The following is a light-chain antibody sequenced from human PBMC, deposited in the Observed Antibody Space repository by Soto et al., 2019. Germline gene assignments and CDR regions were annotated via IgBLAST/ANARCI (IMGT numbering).Light chain of an antibody. CDR2: EVS. J-gene: IGLJ2*01. Sequence: QSALTQPPSAPGSPGQSVTISCTGTSSDVGAYNSVSWYQQHPGKVPRLMIYEVSKRPSGVPDRFSGSKSGNTASLTVSGLQAEDEADYYCSSHAGSINLVFGGGTKLTVL. CDR1: SSDVGAYNS. CDR3: SSHAGSINLV. V-gene: IGLV2-8*01.